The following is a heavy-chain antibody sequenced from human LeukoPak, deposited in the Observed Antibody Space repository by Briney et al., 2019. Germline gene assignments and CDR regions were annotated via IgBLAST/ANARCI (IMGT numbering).Heavy chain of an antibody. CDR2: IYYSGST. J-gene: IGHJ4*02. Sequence: SETLSLTCTVSGGSISSSSYFWAWIRQPPGKGLEWIGNIYYSGSTHYNPSLKSRVTISVDTSKNQFSLKLSSVTAADTAVYYCARDGGSYGFRRTYYSDYWGQGTLVTVSS. D-gene: IGHD1-26*01. CDR1: GGSISSSSYF. CDR3: ARDGGSYGFRRTYYSDY. V-gene: IGHV4-39*07.